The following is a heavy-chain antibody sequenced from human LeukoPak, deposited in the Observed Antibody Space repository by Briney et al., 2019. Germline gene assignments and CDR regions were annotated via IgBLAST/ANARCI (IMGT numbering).Heavy chain of an antibody. CDR3: ASSNYGSGSYAPYYYYGMDV. CDR1: GGSISSYY. J-gene: IGHJ6*02. Sequence: SETLSLTCTVSGGSISSYYWSWIRQPPGKGLEWIGYIYYSGSTNYNPSLKSRVTISVDTSKNQFSLKLSSVTAADTAVYYYASSNYGSGSYAPYYYYGMDVWGQGTTVTVSS. D-gene: IGHD3-10*01. V-gene: IGHV4-59*08. CDR2: IYYSGST.